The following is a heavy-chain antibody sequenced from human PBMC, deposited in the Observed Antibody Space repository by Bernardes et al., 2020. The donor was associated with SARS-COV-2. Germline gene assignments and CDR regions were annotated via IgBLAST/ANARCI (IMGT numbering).Heavy chain of an antibody. CDR2: INYSGRT. J-gene: IGHJ2*01. CDR3: ARAVWGIWYFDL. Sequence: SETLSLTCAVYGGSLRGSYWNWIRQPPGPGLAWIGEINYSGRTHYNPSLKSRVTISVDTSKNQFSLKLNSVTAADTAVYYCARAVWGIWYFDLWGRGTLVTVSS. D-gene: IGHD3-16*01. V-gene: IGHV4-34*01. CDR1: GGSLRGSY.